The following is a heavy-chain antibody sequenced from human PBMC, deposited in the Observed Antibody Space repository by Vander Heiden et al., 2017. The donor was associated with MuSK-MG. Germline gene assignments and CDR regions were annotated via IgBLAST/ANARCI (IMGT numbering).Heavy chain of an antibody. Sequence: EVQLLESGGGLVQPGGSLRLSCAASGFSFTIYAMSWVRQAPGKGLECVSTISASAATTFYADSVKGRFTISRDNSKNTLYLQMNSLRAEDTAVYFCAKVILYYYESSGGMFEYWGQGTLVTVSS. CDR3: AKVILYYYESSGGMFEY. V-gene: IGHV3-23*01. CDR2: ISASAATT. J-gene: IGHJ4*02. D-gene: IGHD3-22*01. CDR1: GFSFTIYA.